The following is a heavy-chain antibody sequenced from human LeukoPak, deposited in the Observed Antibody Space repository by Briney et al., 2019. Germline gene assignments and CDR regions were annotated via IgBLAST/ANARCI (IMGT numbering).Heavy chain of an antibody. Sequence: GGSLRLSCAASGFTFSSYSMSWVRQAPGKGLEWVSSITRSGDNTYYADSVKGRFTISRDNSKNTLYLQMNSLRAEDTAIYYCAPRRPYYFDFWGQGTLVTVSS. CDR3: APRRPYYFDF. CDR2: ITRSGDNT. J-gene: IGHJ4*02. CDR1: GFTFSSYS. V-gene: IGHV3-23*01.